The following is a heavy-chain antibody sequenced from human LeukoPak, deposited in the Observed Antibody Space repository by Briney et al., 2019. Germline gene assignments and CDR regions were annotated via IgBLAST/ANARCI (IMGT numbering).Heavy chain of an antibody. D-gene: IGHD3-9*01. CDR2: ISSSSSAI. Sequence: GGALRLSCAASGFTFSSYTMNWVRQAPGKGRERVSYISSSSSAIYYAASVKGGFTISRANAKNSLYLQMNSQRDEDTAVYYCARGALRYSDYWGQGTLVTVSS. CDR1: GFTFSSYT. CDR3: ARGALRYSDY. J-gene: IGHJ4*02. V-gene: IGHV3-48*02.